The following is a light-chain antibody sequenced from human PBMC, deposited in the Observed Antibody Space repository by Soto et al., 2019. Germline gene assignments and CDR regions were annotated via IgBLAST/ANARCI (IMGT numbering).Light chain of an antibody. CDR2: AAS. CDR3: QQSYSTPIT. V-gene: IGKV1-39*01. Sequence: IRVNHSLSAVPAYKRDRVTITCRASQSISSYLNWYQQKPGKAPKLLIYAASSLQSGVPARFSGSGSGTDFTLTISSLQPEDFVTYYCQQSYSTPITSGQVRRLAIK. CDR1: QSISSY. J-gene: IGKJ5*01.